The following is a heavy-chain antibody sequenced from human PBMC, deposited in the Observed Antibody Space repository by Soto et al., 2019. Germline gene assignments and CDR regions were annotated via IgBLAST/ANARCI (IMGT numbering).Heavy chain of an antibody. V-gene: IGHV4-30-4*01. CDR3: ARDQGYYGSGSFSWFDP. J-gene: IGHJ5*02. CDR2: IYYSGST. D-gene: IGHD3-10*01. CDR1: GGSISSGGYY. Sequence: PSETLSLTCTVSGGSISSGGYYWSWIRQPPGKGLEWIGYIYYSGSTYYNPSLKSRVTISVDTSKNQFSLKLSSVTAADTAVYYCARDQGYYGSGSFSWFDPWGQGTLVTVSS.